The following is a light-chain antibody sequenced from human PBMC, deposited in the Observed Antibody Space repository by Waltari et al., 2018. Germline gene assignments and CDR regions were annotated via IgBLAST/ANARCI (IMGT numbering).Light chain of an antibody. Sequence: DIVMTQSPDSLAVSLGERATINCKSSQSVLYSSNNKNYLAWYQQKPGQPPKLLIYWASTRESGVPDRFSGSGSGTDFTLTISSLHAEDVAVYYCQQYYSTLLTFGPGTKVDIK. CDR2: WAS. CDR1: QSVLYSSNNKNY. V-gene: IGKV4-1*01. CDR3: QQYYSTLLT. J-gene: IGKJ3*01.